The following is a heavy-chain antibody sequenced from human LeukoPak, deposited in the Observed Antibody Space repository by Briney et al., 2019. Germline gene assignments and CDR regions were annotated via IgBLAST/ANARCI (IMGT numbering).Heavy chain of an antibody. J-gene: IGHJ6*03. CDR3: ARVEEGYGSGRRENYYYYYMDV. CDR1: GCSISSGGYS. CDR2: IHCSGRT. D-gene: IGHD3-10*01. V-gene: IGHV4-61*08. Sequence: PSETLSLTCAVSGCSISSGGYSWSWLGQAPGKGLEWIGYIHCSGRTNYNPSLKSRATISVDTYKKQFSLKLSSGTAADTAVYYCARVEEGYGSGRRENYYYYYMDVWGKGTTVTISS.